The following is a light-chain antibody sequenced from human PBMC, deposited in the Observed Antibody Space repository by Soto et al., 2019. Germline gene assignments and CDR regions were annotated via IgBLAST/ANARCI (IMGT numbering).Light chain of an antibody. Sequence: EIVLTQSPATLSVSPGERAALSCRASQSVSSYLAWYQHKPGQAPRLLISDASNRATGIPARFSGSGSETDFTLTISSLEPEDSAVYYCQQRSTWPSLPFGGG. CDR2: DAS. V-gene: IGKV3-11*01. CDR1: QSVSSY. CDR3: QQRSTWPSLP. J-gene: IGKJ4*01.